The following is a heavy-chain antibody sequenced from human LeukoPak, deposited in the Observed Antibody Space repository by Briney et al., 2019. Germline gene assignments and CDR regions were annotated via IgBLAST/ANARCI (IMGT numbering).Heavy chain of an antibody. CDR2: ILSSGST. CDR3: ARTNQISETAFDI. V-gene: IGHV4-59*01. Sequence: SETLSLTCTVSSGSINNYYWSWIRQTPGKRLEWIGYILSSGSTNYNPSAKSRVTISVDTSKNQFSLKLSSVTAADTAVYYCARTNQISETAFDIWGQGSVVIVTS. CDR1: SGSINNYY. J-gene: IGHJ3*02. D-gene: IGHD1-14*01.